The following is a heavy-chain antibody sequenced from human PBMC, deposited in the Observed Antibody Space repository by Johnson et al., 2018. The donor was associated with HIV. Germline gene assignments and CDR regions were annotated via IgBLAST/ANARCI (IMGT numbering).Heavy chain of an antibody. D-gene: IGHD3-16*01. V-gene: IGHV3-30*04. CDR3: ARGSRYTYDNDDVYLLQAFDY. CDR2: VSYDGSER. Sequence: QVQLVESGGDLVKPGRSLRLSCAASGFSFSSYAMHWVRQAPGKGLEWVAVVSYDGSERYYGDSVKGRFTISRDNSRNTLYLEMNSLRAEDTAVYYCARGSRYTYDNDDVYLLQAFDYWGQGTMVTVSS. CDR1: GFSFSSYA. J-gene: IGHJ3*01.